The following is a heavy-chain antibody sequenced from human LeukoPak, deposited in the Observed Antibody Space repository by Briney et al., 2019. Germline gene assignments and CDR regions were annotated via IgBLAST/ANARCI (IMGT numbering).Heavy chain of an antibody. CDR1: GGSISSSSYY. V-gene: IGHV4-39*01. CDR3: GLKTAAAAGTSGDY. CDR2: IYYSGST. D-gene: IGHD6-13*01. J-gene: IGHJ4*02. Sequence: PSETLSLTCTVSGGSISSSSYYCGWIRQPPGKGLEWIGSIYYSGSTYYNPSLKSRVTISVDTSKNQFSLKLSSVTAADTAVYYCGLKTAAAAGTSGDYWGQGTLVTVSS.